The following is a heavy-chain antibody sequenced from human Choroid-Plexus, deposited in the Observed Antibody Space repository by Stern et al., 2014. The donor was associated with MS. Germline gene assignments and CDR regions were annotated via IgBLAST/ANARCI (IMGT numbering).Heavy chain of an antibody. CDR2: VSYDGSNK. J-gene: IGHJ5*02. D-gene: IGHD2/OR15-2a*01. V-gene: IGHV3-30*18. CDR1: GFTFGSCA. Sequence: MQLVESGGGVVQPGRPLRLSCVASGFTFGSCAMHWVRQAPGKGLEWVAGVSYDGSNKYYADSVKSRFTISRDNSQNTLYMQMSSLRPEDTAVYYCAKDRQYLTYFFDHWGQGSLVTVSS. CDR3: AKDRQYLTYFFDH.